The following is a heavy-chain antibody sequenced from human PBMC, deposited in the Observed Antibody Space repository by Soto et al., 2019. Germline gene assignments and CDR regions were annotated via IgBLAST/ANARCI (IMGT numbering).Heavy chain of an antibody. J-gene: IGHJ6*02. V-gene: IGHV4-59*01. CDR1: GGSISSYY. Sequence: QVQLQESGPGLVKPSETLSLTCTVSGGSISSYYWSWIRQPPGKGLEWIGYIYYSGSTNYNPSLKSRVTISVDTSKNQFSLKLSSVTAADTAVYYCVRRGELLTYYYYGMDVWGQGTTVTVSS. D-gene: IGHD1-26*01. CDR3: VRRGELLTYYYYGMDV. CDR2: IYYSGST.